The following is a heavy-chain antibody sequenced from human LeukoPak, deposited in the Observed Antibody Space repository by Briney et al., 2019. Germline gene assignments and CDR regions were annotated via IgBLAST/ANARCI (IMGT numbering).Heavy chain of an antibody. J-gene: IGHJ3*02. CDR1: GGSISSSNW. Sequence: SETLSLTCAVSGGSISSSNWWSWVRQPPGKGLEWIGYIYYSGSTNYNPSLKSRVTISVDTSKNQFSLKLSSVTAADTAVYYCARLEMATIDAFDIWGQGIMVTVSS. CDR2: IYYSGST. D-gene: IGHD5-24*01. CDR3: ARLEMATIDAFDI. V-gene: IGHV4-4*02.